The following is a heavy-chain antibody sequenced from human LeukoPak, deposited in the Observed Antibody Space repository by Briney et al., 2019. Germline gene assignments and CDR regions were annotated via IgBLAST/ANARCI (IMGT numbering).Heavy chain of an antibody. CDR1: GGSISRYY. CDR3: ARTRGATDFDY. J-gene: IGHJ4*02. D-gene: IGHD1-26*01. V-gene: IGHV4-59*01. Sequence: SETLSLTCTVSGGSISRYYCSWIRQPPGKGLEWIGYIYYSGSTNYNPSLKSRVTISVDTFKNQFSLKLNSVTAADTAVYYCARTRGATDFDYWGQGALVTVSS. CDR2: IYYSGST.